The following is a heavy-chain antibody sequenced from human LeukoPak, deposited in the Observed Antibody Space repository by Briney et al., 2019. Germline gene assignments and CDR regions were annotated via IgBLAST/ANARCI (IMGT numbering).Heavy chain of an antibody. Sequence: PSETLSLTCTVSGGSISSGDYYWSWIRQPPGKGLEWIGEINHSGSTNYNPSLKSRVTISVDTSKNQFSLKLSSVTAADTAVYYCARDWLRAFDIWGQGTMVTVSS. CDR2: INHSGST. CDR1: GGSISSGDYY. J-gene: IGHJ3*02. D-gene: IGHD3-9*01. CDR3: ARDWLRAFDI. V-gene: IGHV4-39*07.